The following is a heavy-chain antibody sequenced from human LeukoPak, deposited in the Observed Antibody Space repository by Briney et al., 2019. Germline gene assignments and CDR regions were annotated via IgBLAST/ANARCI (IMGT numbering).Heavy chain of an antibody. CDR1: GGSISSYY. D-gene: IGHD6-25*01. J-gene: IGHJ4*02. V-gene: IGHV4-59*08. Sequence: SETLSLTCTVSGGSISSYYWSWIRQPPGKGLEWIGYIYYSGSTNYNPSLKSRATISVDTSKNQFPLKLSSVTAADTAVYYCARRVRAAFDYWGQGTLVTVSS. CDR3: ARRVRAAFDY. CDR2: IYYSGST.